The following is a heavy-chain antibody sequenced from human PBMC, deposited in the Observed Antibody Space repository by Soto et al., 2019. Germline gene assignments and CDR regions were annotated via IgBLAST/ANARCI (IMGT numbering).Heavy chain of an antibody. V-gene: IGHV4-59*08. J-gene: IGHJ4*02. Sequence: SETLSLTCTVSGGSISSYYWSWIRQPPGKGLEWIGYIYYSGSTNYNPSLKSRVTISVDTSKNQFSLKLSFVTAAYTAVYYCARLVCLQYYDFWSGPNTYFDYWGQGTLVTVSS. D-gene: IGHD3-3*01. CDR2: IYYSGST. CDR3: ARLVCLQYYDFWSGPNTYFDY. CDR1: GGSISSYY.